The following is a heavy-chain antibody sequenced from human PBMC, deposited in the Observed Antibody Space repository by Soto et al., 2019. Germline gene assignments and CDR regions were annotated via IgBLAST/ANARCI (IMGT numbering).Heavy chain of an antibody. CDR1: GFTFSSYA. Sequence: GSLRLSCVASGFTFSSYAMSWVCQAPGQRLEWVATFSGGRDTTWHADSVKGRFTVSRDSSKNTLSLQMNSLRPEDTALYYCAKATSATCTGSICYSFDYWGQGTLVTVSS. CDR3: AKATSATCTGSICYSFDY. D-gene: IGHD2-21*01. J-gene: IGHJ4*02. CDR2: FSGGRDTT. V-gene: IGHV3-23*01.